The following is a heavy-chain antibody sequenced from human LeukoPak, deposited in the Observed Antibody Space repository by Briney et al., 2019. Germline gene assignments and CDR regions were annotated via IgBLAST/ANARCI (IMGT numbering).Heavy chain of an antibody. V-gene: IGHV1-46*01. J-gene: IGHJ6*02. CDR1: GYTFTSYY. Sequence: ASVKVSCKASGYTFTSYYMHWVRQAPGQGREWMGIINSSGGSTSYAQKFQGRVTMTRDTSTSTVYMELSSLRSEDTAVYYCARVHRIAAAGSYGMDVWGQGTTVTVSS. CDR3: ARVHRIAAAGSYGMDV. D-gene: IGHD6-13*01. CDR2: INSSGGST.